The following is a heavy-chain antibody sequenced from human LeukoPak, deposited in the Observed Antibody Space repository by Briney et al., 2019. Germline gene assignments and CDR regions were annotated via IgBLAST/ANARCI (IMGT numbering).Heavy chain of an antibody. CDR3: ARDLGYCSGDVCYPAWFDP. CDR2: ISSSGSTI. CDR1: GFTFSSYE. Sequence: GGSLRLSCAASGFTFSSYEMNWVRQAPGKGLEWVSYISSSGSTIYYADVEKGFFTISRDKAKNSLYLQINNLRAEDTAVYYCARDLGYCSGDVCYPAWFDPWGQGTLVTVSS. V-gene: IGHV3-48*03. D-gene: IGHD2-15*01. J-gene: IGHJ5*02.